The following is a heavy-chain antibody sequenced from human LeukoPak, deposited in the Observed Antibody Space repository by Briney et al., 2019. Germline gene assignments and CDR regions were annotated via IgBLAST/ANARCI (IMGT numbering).Heavy chain of an antibody. J-gene: IGHJ4*02. CDR1: GLSFTNAW. V-gene: IGHV3-15*01. Sequence: GGSLRLSCKASGLSFTNAWMSWVRQAPGKGLEWVGRIKIKSDDETTDYAAPVRGRFTVSRDDSKNTVYLQMNSLKTEDTAVYYCTTDHRTISGVVTPDYWGQGTLVTVSS. D-gene: IGHD3-3*01. CDR2: IKIKSDDETT. CDR3: TTDHRTISGVVTPDY.